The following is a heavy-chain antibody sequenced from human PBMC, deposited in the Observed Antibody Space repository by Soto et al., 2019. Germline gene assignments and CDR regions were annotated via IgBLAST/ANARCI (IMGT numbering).Heavy chain of an antibody. Sequence: PGGSLRLSCAASGFTFSSYGMHWVRQAPGKGLEWVAVIWYDGSNKYYADSVKGRFTISRDNSKNTLYLQMNSLRAEDTAVYYCARDLVGAPSWSLSYWGQGTLVTVSS. CDR1: GFTFSSYG. CDR2: IWYDGSNK. V-gene: IGHV3-33*01. CDR3: ARDLVGAPSWSLSY. J-gene: IGHJ4*02. D-gene: IGHD1-26*01.